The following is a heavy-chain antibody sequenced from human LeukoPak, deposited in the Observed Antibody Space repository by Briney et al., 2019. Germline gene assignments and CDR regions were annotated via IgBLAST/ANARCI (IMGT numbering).Heavy chain of an antibody. Sequence: ASLRVSCAASGYTFTGDNMRWVPDGPGQGLESMVWIKPNRGGTNYAQKFQGRVSMTSDTSISTAYMELSRQRSDDTDVYYCARDLGPGYCTNGVCYRAYYYGMDVWGQGTTVTVSS. CDR1: GYTFTGDN. CDR2: IKPNRGGT. D-gene: IGHD2-8*01. V-gene: IGHV1-2*02. CDR3: ARDLGPGYCTNGVCYRAYYYGMDV. J-gene: IGHJ6*01.